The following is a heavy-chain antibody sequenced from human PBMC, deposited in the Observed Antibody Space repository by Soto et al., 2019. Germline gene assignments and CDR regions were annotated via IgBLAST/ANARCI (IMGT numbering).Heavy chain of an antibody. CDR1: GYIFTGYY. D-gene: IGHD6-13*01. CDR3: ARASEGSRWQISQFDN. V-gene: IGHV1-2*02. J-gene: IGHJ4*02. CDR2: INPNSGDT. Sequence: ASVKVSCKASGYIFTGYYMHWVRQAPGQGLEWMGWINPNSGDTKYAQKFQGRVIMTRDTSISTASVELSSLTSDDTAVYYCARASEGSRWQISQFDNWGLGTLVTVSS.